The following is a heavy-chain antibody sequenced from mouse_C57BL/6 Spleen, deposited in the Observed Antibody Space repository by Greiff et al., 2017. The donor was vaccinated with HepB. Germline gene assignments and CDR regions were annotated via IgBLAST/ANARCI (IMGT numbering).Heavy chain of an antibody. Sequence: VQLKESGPELVKPGASVKIPCKASGYTFTDYNMDWVKQSHGKSLEWIGDINPNNGGTIYNQKFKGKATLTVDKSSSTAYMELRSLTSEDTAVYYCARWGAYYSNPYAMDYWGQGTSVTVSS. D-gene: IGHD2-5*01. CDR3: ARWGAYYSNPYAMDY. J-gene: IGHJ4*01. CDR2: INPNNGGT. V-gene: IGHV1-18*01. CDR1: GYTFTDYN.